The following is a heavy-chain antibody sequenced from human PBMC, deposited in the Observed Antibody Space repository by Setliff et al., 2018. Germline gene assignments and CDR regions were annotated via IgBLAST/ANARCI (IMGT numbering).Heavy chain of an antibody. V-gene: IGHV4-61*02. J-gene: IGHJ4*02. D-gene: IGHD6-13*01. CDR3: ASLSPIAAAYDY. Sequence: SETLSLTCTVSGGSISSGSYYWIWIRQPAGKGLEWIGRIYTSGSTNYNPSLKSRVTISVDTSKTQFSLKLSSVTAADTAVYYCASLSPIAAAYDYWGQGTLVTVSS. CDR1: GGSISSGSYY. CDR2: IYTSGST.